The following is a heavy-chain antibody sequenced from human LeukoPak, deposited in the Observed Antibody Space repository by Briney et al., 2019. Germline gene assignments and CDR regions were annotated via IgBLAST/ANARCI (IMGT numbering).Heavy chain of an antibody. J-gene: IGHJ4*02. CDR3: GVVY. Sequence: GGSLRLSCAASGFTFSSYAMSWVRQAPGKGLEWVANIREDGSEKYYVDSVKGRFTISRDNTKNLLYLEMSSLRAEDTAVYYCGVVYWGQGTLVTVSS. CDR2: IREDGSEK. V-gene: IGHV3-7*01. CDR1: GFTFSSYA.